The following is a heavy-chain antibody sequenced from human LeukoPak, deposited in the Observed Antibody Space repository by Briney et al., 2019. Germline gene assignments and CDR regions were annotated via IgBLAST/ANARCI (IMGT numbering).Heavy chain of an antibody. CDR1: GFTFSSYS. CDR2: ISSSSSTI. Sequence: PGGSLRLSCAASGFTFSSYSMNWVRQAPGKGLEWVSYISSSSSTIYYADSVKGRFTISRDNAKNSLYLQMNSLRAEDTAVYYCARVAAAGSGYYFDYWGQGTLVTVSS. J-gene: IGHJ4*02. V-gene: IGHV3-48*04. CDR3: ARVAAAGSGYYFDY. D-gene: IGHD6-13*01.